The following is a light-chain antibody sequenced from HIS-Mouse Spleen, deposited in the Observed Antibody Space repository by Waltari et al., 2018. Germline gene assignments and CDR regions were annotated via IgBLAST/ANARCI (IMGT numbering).Light chain of an antibody. V-gene: IGKV3-11*01. J-gene: IGKJ2*01. CDR1: QSVSSY. CDR3: QQRSNWPPYT. Sequence: IVLTHSPATLSLSPVDRATLPCRASQSVSSYLAWYQQKPGQAPSLLIYDASNRGTGIPARFSGSVSGTDFTLTISSLEPEDFAVYYCQQRSNWPPYTFGQGTKLEIK. CDR2: DAS.